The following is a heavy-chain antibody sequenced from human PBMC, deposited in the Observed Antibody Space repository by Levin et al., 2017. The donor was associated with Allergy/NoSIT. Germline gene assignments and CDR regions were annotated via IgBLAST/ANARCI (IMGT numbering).Heavy chain of an antibody. CDR3: AKMDCSSINCYPDS. CDR2: ISWNSGSI. CDR1: GFSFDDYA. V-gene: IGHV3-9*01. D-gene: IGHD2-2*01. J-gene: IGHJ5*01. Sequence: GGSLRLSCAVSGFSFDDYAMHWVRQAPGKGLEWVSGISWNSGSIIYSDSVKGRFTISRDNAKNSLSLQMNSLRVEDTALYYCAKMDCSSINCYPDSWGQGTLVTVSS.